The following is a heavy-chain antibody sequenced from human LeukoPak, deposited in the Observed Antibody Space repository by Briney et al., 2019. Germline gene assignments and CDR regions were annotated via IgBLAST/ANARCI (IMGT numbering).Heavy chain of an antibody. CDR3: ARDRGYSSSSSFDY. CDR2: IYHSGST. V-gene: IGHV4-30-2*01. D-gene: IGHD6-6*01. CDR1: GGSISSGGYY. Sequence: PSETLSLTCTVSGGSISSGGYYWSWIRQPPGKGLEWIGYIYHSGSTYYNPSLKSRVTISVDRSKNQFSLKLSSVTAADTAVYYCARDRGYSSSSSFDYWGQGTLVTVSS. J-gene: IGHJ4*02.